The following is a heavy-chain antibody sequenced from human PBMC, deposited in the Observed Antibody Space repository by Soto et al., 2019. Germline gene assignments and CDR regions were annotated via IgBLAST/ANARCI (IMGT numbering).Heavy chain of an antibody. CDR2: VSSTGSS. CDR1: GGSISNYY. Sequence: SETLSLTCTVSGGSISNYYWSWIRQSAEKRLEWIGRVSSTGSSYYNPSLKSRVTISVDTSKNQVSLNLTSVTAADTAVYYCARGVKAAGTDWFDPWGQGTLVTVSS. J-gene: IGHJ5*02. CDR3: ARGVKAAGTDWFDP. V-gene: IGHV4-4*07. D-gene: IGHD6-13*01.